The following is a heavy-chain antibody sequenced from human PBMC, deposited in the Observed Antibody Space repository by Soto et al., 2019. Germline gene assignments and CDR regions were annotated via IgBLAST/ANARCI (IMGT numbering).Heavy chain of an antibody. Sequence: ASVKVSCKASGYTFTSYGISWVRRAPGQGLEWMGWISAYNGNTNYAQKLQGRVTMTTDTSTSTAYMELRSLRSDDTAVYYCARDNRYCSGGSCPNWFDPWGQGTLVTVSS. CDR1: GYTFTSYG. D-gene: IGHD2-15*01. V-gene: IGHV1-18*01. CDR3: ARDNRYCSGGSCPNWFDP. J-gene: IGHJ5*02. CDR2: ISAYNGNT.